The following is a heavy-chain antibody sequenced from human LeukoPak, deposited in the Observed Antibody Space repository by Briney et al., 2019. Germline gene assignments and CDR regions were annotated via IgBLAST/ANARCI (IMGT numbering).Heavy chain of an antibody. V-gene: IGHV3-23*01. D-gene: IGHD6-6*01. J-gene: IGHJ6*03. CDR3: ARLSGNIAARQEGPVFYYYYMDV. CDR2: ISGSGGST. CDR1: GFTFSSYA. Sequence: QPGGSLRLSCAASGFTFSSYAMSWVRQAPGKGLEWVSAISGSGGSTYYADSVKGRFTISRDNAKNSLYLQMNSLRAEDTAVYYCARLSGNIAARQEGPVFYYYYMDVWGKGTTVTVSS.